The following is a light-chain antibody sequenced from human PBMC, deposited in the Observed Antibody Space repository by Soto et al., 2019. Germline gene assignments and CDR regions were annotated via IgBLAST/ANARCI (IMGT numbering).Light chain of an antibody. CDR2: GAS. V-gene: IGKV3-20*01. CDR1: QSVSSIY. J-gene: IGKJ1*01. Sequence: EIVLTQSPGTLSLSPGERATLSCRASQSVSSIYLAWYQQKPGQAPRLLIYGASSRATGIPDRFSGSGSGTHFTLTISTLEPEDFAVYYCQQYGSSRTFGQGTKVEIK. CDR3: QQYGSSRT.